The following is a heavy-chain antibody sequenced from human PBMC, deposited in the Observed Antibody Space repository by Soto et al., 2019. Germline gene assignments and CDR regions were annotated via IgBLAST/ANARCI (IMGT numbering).Heavy chain of an antibody. D-gene: IGHD3-22*01. J-gene: IGHJ4*02. V-gene: IGHV3-21*01. CDR2: ISSSSSYI. CDR3: ASWGSYYYDSSGYHDY. CDR1: GFTFSSYS. Sequence: GGSLRLSCAASGFTFSSYSMNWVRQAPGKGLEWVSSISSSSSYIYYADSVKGRFTISRDNAKNSLYLQMNSLRAEDTAVYYCASWGSYYYDSSGYHDYWGQGTLVTVSS.